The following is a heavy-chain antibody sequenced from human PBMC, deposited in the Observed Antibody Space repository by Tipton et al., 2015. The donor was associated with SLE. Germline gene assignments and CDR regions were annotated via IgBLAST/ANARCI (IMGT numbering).Heavy chain of an antibody. D-gene: IGHD3-16*01. CDR2: IYHSGST. Sequence: TLSLTCAVSGYSISSGYYWGWIRQPPGKGLEWIGSIYHSGSTYYNPSLKSRVTISVDTSKNQFSLKLSSVTAADTAVYYCARDSEGGGAFDIWGQGTMVTDSS. CDR3: ARDSEGGGAFDI. J-gene: IGHJ3*02. V-gene: IGHV4-38-2*02. CDR1: GYSISSGYY.